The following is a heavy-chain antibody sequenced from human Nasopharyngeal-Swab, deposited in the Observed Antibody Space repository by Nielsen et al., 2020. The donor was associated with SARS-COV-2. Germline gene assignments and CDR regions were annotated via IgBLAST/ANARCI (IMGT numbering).Heavy chain of an antibody. Sequence: ASVKVSCKASGYTFTTYDINWVRQATGQGPEWMGWMNPNSGNTGYAQKFQGRVTMTRNTSISTVYMELSSLRSEDTAVYYCARGLIVATIFHYYYYMDVWGKGTTVTVSS. D-gene: IGHD5-12*01. V-gene: IGHV1-8*01. CDR1: GYTFTTYD. J-gene: IGHJ6*03. CDR3: ARGLIVATIFHYYYYMDV. CDR2: MNPNSGNT.